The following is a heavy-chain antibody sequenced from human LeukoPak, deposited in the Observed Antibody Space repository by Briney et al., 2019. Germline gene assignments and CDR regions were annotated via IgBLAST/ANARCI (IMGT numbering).Heavy chain of an antibody. CDR1: GFIFSTFE. Sequence: PGGSLRLSCVASGFIFSTFEFNRVRQAPGKGLEWVSYISRSGSTIYFADSVKGRFTISRDNAKNSLYLQMNTLRAEDTAVYYCARDPGRNGHFDYWGQGTLVTVSS. CDR2: ISRSGSTI. V-gene: IGHV3-48*03. CDR3: ARDPGRNGHFDY. D-gene: IGHD2-8*01. J-gene: IGHJ4*02.